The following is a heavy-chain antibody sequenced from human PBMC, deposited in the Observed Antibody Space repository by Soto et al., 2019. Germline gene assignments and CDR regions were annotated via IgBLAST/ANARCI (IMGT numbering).Heavy chain of an antibody. CDR1: GASINSYY. CDR3: ARVGYRNWNDVGWFDP. V-gene: IGHV4-4*07. CDR2: IYTSGST. Sequence: SETLCLTCTASGASINSYYLSWIRPPAGKGLEWIGRIYTSGSTNYNPSLKSRVTMSVDTSKNQFSLKLSSVTAADTAVYYCARVGYRNWNDVGWFDPWGQGTLVTVSS. J-gene: IGHJ5*02. D-gene: IGHD1-1*01.